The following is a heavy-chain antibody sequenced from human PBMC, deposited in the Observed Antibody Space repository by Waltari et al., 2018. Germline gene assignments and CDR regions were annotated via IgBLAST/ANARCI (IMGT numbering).Heavy chain of an antibody. Sequence: QVQLVQSGAEVKKPGSSVKVSCKASGGPFSSYAISWVRQAPGQGLEWMGRIIPILGIANYAQKFQGRVTITADESTSTAYMELSSLRSEDTAVYYCATHPTYDILTGYPVYWGQGTLVTVSS. CDR2: IIPILGIA. CDR1: GGPFSSYA. V-gene: IGHV1-69*04. D-gene: IGHD3-9*01. CDR3: ATHPTYDILTGYPVY. J-gene: IGHJ4*02.